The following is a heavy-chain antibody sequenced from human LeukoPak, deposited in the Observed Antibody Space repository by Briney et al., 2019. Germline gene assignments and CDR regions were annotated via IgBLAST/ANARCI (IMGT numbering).Heavy chain of an antibody. D-gene: IGHD5-18*01. CDR2: ISSSGYTI. CDR3: ASQNGYGTILDAFDI. V-gene: IGHV3-11*04. Sequence: PGGSLRLSCAASGFTLSDYYMNWIRQAPGKGLEWVSYISSSGYTIYHADSVKGRFTISRDNAKNSLYLQMNSLRAEDTAVYYCASQNGYGTILDAFDIWGQGTMVTVSS. CDR1: GFTLSDYY. J-gene: IGHJ3*02.